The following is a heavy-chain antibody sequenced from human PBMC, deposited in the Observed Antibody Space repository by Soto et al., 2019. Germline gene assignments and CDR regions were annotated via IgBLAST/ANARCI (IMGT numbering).Heavy chain of an antibody. CDR2: ISGSGGST. D-gene: IGHD2-15*01. J-gene: IGHJ6*02. V-gene: IGHV3-23*01. CDR3: AKEVVVAANRQLFYYYYGMDV. CDR1: GFTFSSYA. Sequence: GGSLRLSCAASGFTFSSYAMSWVRQAPGKGLEWVSAISGSGGSTYYADSVKGRFTISRDNSKNTLYLQMNSLRAEDTAVYYCAKEVVVAANRQLFYYYYGMDVWGQGTTVTVSS.